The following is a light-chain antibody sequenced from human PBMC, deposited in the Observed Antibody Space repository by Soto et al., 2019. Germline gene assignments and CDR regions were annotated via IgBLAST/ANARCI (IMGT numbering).Light chain of an antibody. J-gene: IGLJ1*01. CDR3: CSFAGRYPHV. CDR1: SSDVGGYNY. Sequence: ALTQPRSVSGCPGQSVTISCTGTSSDVGGYNYVSWYQQHPGKAPELMIYHVSGRPSGVPDRFSGSKSDNTASLTISGLQAEDEADYYCCSFAGRYPHVFGTGTKV. V-gene: IGLV2-11*01. CDR2: HVS.